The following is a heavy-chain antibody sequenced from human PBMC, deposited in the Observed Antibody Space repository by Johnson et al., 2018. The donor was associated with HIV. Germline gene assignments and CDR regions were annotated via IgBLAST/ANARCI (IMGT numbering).Heavy chain of an antibody. V-gene: IGHV3-30*04. J-gene: IGHJ3*02. CDR2: ISYDGSNK. CDR3: AKDDLGASGAFDI. Sequence: QVQLLESGGGVVQPGRSLRLSCAASGFTFSSYAMHWVRQAPGKGLEWVAVISYDGSNKYYADSVKGRFTISRDNSKNTLYLQMNSLRAEDTAVYYCAKDDLGASGAFDIWGQGTMVTVSS. CDR1: GFTFSSYA. D-gene: IGHD1-26*01.